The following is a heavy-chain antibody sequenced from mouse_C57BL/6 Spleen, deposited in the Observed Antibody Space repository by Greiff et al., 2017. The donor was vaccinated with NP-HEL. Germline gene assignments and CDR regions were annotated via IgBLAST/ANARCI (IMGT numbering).Heavy chain of an antibody. Sequence: QVQLQQSGAELVKPGASVKISCKASGYAFSSYWMNWVKRRPGKGLEWIGQIYPGDGDTNYNGKFKGKATLTADKSSSTAYMQLSSLTSEDSAVYFCARLGGYSFAYWGQGTLVTVSA. CDR3: ARLGGYSFAY. D-gene: IGHD2-3*01. CDR2: IYPGDGDT. CDR1: GYAFSSYW. V-gene: IGHV1-80*01. J-gene: IGHJ3*01.